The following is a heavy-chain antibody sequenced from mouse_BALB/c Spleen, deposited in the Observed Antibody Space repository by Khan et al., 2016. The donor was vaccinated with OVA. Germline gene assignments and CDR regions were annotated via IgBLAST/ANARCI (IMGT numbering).Heavy chain of an antibody. Sequence: EVQLQESGPGLVKPSQSLSLTCTVTGYSITSGYGWNWIRQFPGNKLEWMGYISYSGSTTYNPSFKSRISITRDTSKNQFFLQLNSVTTEDTATYYCARTARIKYWGQGTTRTVSS. V-gene: IGHV3-2*02. CDR2: ISYSGST. CDR3: ARTARIKY. J-gene: IGHJ2*01. D-gene: IGHD1-2*01. CDR1: GYSITSGYG.